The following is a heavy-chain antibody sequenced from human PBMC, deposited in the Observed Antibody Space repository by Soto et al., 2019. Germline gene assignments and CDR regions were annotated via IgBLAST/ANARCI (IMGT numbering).Heavy chain of an antibody. Sequence: PSETLSLTCTVSGGSISSSSHSWSWIRQPPGKGLEWIGSIYYSGSTYYNPSLKSRVTTSVDKSKNQFYLRLSSVTAADTAVYYCGRQDDGYDCWRGYYGFFDCWGQGTLVTVSS. CDR2: IYYSGST. CDR1: GGSISSSSHS. J-gene: IGHJ4*02. CDR3: GRQDDGYDCWRGYYGFFDC. D-gene: IGHD3-3*01. V-gene: IGHV4-39*01.